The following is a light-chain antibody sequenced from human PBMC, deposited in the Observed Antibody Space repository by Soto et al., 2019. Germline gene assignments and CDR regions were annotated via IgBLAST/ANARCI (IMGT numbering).Light chain of an antibody. CDR1: QSVTNY. CDR3: QQSDSLPPT. V-gene: IGKV1-39*01. J-gene: IGKJ1*01. CDR2: AAS. Sequence: KSQSPSFLSASVGGRVSITCRASQSVTNYLNWYQQKPGKAPKLLIFAASSLQSGVPSRFSGSGSGTDFTLTVTNLQPEDFATYYCQQSDSLPPTFGQGTKVDSK.